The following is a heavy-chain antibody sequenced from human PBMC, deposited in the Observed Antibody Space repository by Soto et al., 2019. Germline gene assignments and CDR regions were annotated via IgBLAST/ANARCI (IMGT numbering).Heavy chain of an antibody. D-gene: IGHD3-22*01. J-gene: IGHJ4*02. Sequence: SSETLSLTCTVSGGSISSYYWSWIRQPPGKGLEWIGYIYYSGSTNYNPSLKSRVTISVDTSKNQFSLKLSSVTAADTAVYYCARGRYYYDSSGYYRIYYFDYWGQGTLVTVSS. CDR2: IYYSGST. CDR3: ARGRYYYDSSGYYRIYYFDY. CDR1: GGSISSYY. V-gene: IGHV4-59*01.